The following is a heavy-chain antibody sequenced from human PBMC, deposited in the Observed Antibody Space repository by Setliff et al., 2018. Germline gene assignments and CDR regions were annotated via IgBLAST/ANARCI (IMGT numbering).Heavy chain of an antibody. J-gene: IGHJ4*02. CDR2: INPNSGGT. CDR1: GSTFTAHY. Sequence: ASVKVSCKASGSTFTAHYIDWVRQAPGQALEWMGWINPNSGGTNYAPKFQGRVIMTTDTSTNTAFLELRGLSSDDTAVYYCSRLVRYCSKTTCQTASGAEVWGQGTLVTVSS. D-gene: IGHD2-8*01. CDR3: SRLVRYCSKTTCQTASGAEV. V-gene: IGHV1-2*02.